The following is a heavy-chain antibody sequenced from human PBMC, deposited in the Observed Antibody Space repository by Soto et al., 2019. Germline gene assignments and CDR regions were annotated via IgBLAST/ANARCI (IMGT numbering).Heavy chain of an antibody. CDR2: IYSGGST. CDR1: GFTVSSNY. D-gene: IGHD5-12*01. J-gene: IGHJ4*02. CDR3: ARIGALEMATFQPFDY. Sequence: EVQLVETGGGLIQPGGSLRLSCAASGFTVSSNYMSWVRQAPGKGLEWVSVIYSGGSTYYADSVKGRFTISRDNSKNTLYLQMNSLRAEDTAVYYCARIGALEMATFQPFDYWGQGTLVTVSS. V-gene: IGHV3-53*02.